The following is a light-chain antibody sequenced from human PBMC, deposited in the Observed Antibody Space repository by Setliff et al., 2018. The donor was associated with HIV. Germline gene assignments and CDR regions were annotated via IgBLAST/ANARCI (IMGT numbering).Light chain of an antibody. CDR1: SSDVGGYNF. J-gene: IGLJ1*01. V-gene: IGLV2-8*01. Sequence: SVLTQPPSASGSPGQSVIISCTGTSSDVGGYNFVSWYQHHPGNAPKLMIYDVSKRPSGVPDRFSGSKSGNTASLTVSGLQAEDEADYYCSSYAGSSFYVFGTGTKVTVL. CDR3: SSYAGSSFYV. CDR2: DVS.